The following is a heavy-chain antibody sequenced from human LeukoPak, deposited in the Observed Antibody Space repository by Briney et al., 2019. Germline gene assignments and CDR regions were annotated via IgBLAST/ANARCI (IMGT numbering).Heavy chain of an antibody. V-gene: IGHV4-39*01. CDR1: GGSISSSSYY. CDR2: IYYSGIT. CDR3: AVPKGDMAARMDAFDI. J-gene: IGHJ3*02. Sequence: PSETLSLTCTVSGGSISSSSYYWGWIRQPPGKGLEWIGSIYYSGITYYNLSLKSRVIISVDTSKNQFSLKMSSVTAADTAVYYCAVPKGDMAARMDAFDIWGQGTMVTVSS. D-gene: IGHD6-6*01.